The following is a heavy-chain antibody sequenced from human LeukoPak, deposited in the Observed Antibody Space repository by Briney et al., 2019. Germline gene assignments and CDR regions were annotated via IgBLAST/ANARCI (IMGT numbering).Heavy chain of an antibody. D-gene: IGHD5/OR15-5a*01. V-gene: IGHV3-23*01. J-gene: IGHJ3*01. Sequence: GGSLRLSCAASGFTFSSYAMSWVRQAPGKGLEWVSGFTGRGGNTYYADSVKGRFTISGDNSKNTLYLQMNSLRAEDTAVYSCAKSRSVYEADAFDLWGRGTLVTVSS. CDR1: GFTFSSYA. CDR3: AKSRSVYEADAFDL. CDR2: FTGRGGNT.